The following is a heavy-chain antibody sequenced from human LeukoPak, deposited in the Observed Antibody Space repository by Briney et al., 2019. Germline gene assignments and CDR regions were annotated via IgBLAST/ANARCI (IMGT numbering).Heavy chain of an antibody. V-gene: IGHV3-43*02. CDR1: ALTFHDSG. CDR2: LSADGGST. CDR3: AKESGKFDY. J-gene: IGHJ4*02. Sequence: PAGSLTLSCVASALTFHDSGMHWARQAPGQGLEWVSLLSADGGSTFSADSVKGRFSISRDNSKNSLYLQMNSLRSEDTAMYYCAKESGKFDYWGQGTLVAVSS.